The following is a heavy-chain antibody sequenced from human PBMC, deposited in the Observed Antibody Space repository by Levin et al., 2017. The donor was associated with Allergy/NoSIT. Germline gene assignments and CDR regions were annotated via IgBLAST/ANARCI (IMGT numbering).Heavy chain of an antibody. D-gene: IGHD6-13*01. J-gene: IGHJ4*02. V-gene: IGHV4-39*07. CDR1: GGSISSSSYQ. Sequence: SETLSLTCTVSGGSISSSSYQWGWIRQPPGTGLEWIGNIYYSGSTSYNPSLKNRVTLSIDTSKNQLFLKLTSVTAAETAVYYCARVLSAISASGPEYLGQGILVTVSS. CDR3: ARVLSAISASGPEY. CDR2: IYYSGST.